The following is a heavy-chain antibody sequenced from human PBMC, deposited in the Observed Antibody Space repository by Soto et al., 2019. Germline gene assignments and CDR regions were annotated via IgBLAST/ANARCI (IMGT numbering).Heavy chain of an antibody. J-gene: IGHJ3*02. CDR3: GRERWGLLDI. CDR2: INSDGSIA. D-gene: IGHD7-27*01. Sequence: EVQLVESGGGLVQPGGALRLSCAASGFTFSDYWMAWARQAPGKGLFWVSRINSDGSIAHYAESVKGRFTISRDNAKNTLWLQVNSLRDDDTAVYYCGRERWGLLDIWGQGAMVTVSS. CDR1: GFTFSDYW. V-gene: IGHV3-74*01.